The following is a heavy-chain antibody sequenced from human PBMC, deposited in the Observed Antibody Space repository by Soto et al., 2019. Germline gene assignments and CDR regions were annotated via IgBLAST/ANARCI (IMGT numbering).Heavy chain of an antibody. V-gene: IGHV4-59*01. D-gene: IGHD2-21*02. Sequence: SETLSLTCTVSTGSIDNYYWTWIRQPPGKGLEWIGYIYYSGSTNYNPSLKSRVTISVDTSKNQFSLKLSSVTAADTAVYYCARMVVTAILNYYYGMDVWGQGTTVTVSS. J-gene: IGHJ6*02. CDR2: IYYSGST. CDR1: TGSIDNYY. CDR3: ARMVVTAILNYYYGMDV.